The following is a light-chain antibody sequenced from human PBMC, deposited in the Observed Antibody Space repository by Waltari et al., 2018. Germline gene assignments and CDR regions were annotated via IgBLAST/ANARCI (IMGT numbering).Light chain of an antibody. CDR2: GPT. J-gene: IGKJ2*01. CDR1: QSISTR. CDR3: QQSYSFFS. Sequence: DIQMTQSPSSLAASVRDRVITTCRPSQSISTRLNWYQGKPGKAPKLLIYGPTNLQSGVPSRFSGSGSETDFTLTISGLQPEDFATYYCQQSYSFFSFGQGTKLDI. V-gene: IGKV1-39*01.